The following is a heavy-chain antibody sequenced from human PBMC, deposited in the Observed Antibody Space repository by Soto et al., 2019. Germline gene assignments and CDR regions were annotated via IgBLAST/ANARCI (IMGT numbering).Heavy chain of an antibody. CDR2: IIPIFGTE. CDR3: ARGWGYDSTDYYYAY. V-gene: IGHV1-69*01. Sequence: QVQLVQSGAEVGKPGSSGRFSCKASGGSFKRNPISGVQQPPGKGLDWMGGIIPIFGTENHAQKFQGRVTIIADESTSTVYMELSSLRSDDTAIYYCARGWGYDSTDYYYAYWGQGTLVIVSS. D-gene: IGHD3-22*01. CDR1: GGSFKRNP. J-gene: IGHJ4*02.